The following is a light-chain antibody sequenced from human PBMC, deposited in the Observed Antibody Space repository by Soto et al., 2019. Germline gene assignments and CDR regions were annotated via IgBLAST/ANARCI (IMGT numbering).Light chain of an antibody. CDR2: DVS. J-gene: IGKJ1*01. CDR1: QSVTTY. Sequence: EILLTQSPDTLSSSPGERATLSCRASQSVTTYLAWYQQKPGQAPRLLIYDVSNRATGIPARFSGSGSGTDFTLTISSLEPEDVAIYYCQPRSNWPWTFGQGTKV. V-gene: IGKV3-11*01. CDR3: QPRSNWPWT.